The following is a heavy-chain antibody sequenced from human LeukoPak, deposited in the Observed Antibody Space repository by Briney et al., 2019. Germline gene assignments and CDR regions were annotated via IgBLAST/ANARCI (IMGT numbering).Heavy chain of an antibody. D-gene: IGHD3-10*01. J-gene: IGHJ4*02. Sequence: SQTLSLTCIVSGGSISRGSYYWNWIRQPAGKGLEWMGRIYNSGSTNYNPSLKSRVTISTDMSRNQFSLNLSSVTAADTAVYYCARQTFGALYFDSWGQGTLVTVSS. CDR3: ARQTFGALYFDS. V-gene: IGHV4-61*02. CDR2: IYNSGST. CDR1: GGSISRGSYY.